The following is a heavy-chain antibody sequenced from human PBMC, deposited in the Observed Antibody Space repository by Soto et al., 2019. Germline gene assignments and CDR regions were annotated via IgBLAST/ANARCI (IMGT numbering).Heavy chain of an antibody. CDR1: GFRFSSYI. Sequence: QAQLVESGGGVVQHGRSLRLSCAASGFRFSSYILHWVRQVPGKGLEWVALVPNDGSQKYYADSVKGRFTLSRDNSKNTLYLEMNGLRAEDTAVYYCARGIGYCSSGTCYFYAMDVWGQGTTVTVSS. J-gene: IGHJ6*02. D-gene: IGHD2-2*01. CDR3: ARGIGYCSSGTCYFYAMDV. V-gene: IGHV3-30*04. CDR2: VPNDGSQK.